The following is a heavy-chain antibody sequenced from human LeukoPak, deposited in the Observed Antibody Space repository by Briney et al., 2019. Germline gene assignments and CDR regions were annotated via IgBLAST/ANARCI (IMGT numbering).Heavy chain of an antibody. D-gene: IGHD3-10*01. CDR2: ISSSGSTI. Sequence: PGGSLRLSCAASGFTFSSYEMNWVRQAPGKGLEWVSYISSSGSTIYYADSVKGRFTISRDNAKNSPYLQMNSLRAEDTAVYYCATYYYGSGSDYWGQGTLVTVSP. J-gene: IGHJ4*02. CDR1: GFTFSSYE. V-gene: IGHV3-48*03. CDR3: ATYYYGSGSDY.